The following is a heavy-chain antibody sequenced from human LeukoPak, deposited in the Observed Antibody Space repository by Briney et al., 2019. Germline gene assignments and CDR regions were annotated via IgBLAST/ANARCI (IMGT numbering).Heavy chain of an antibody. J-gene: IGHJ4*02. V-gene: IGHV4-34*01. CDR1: GGSFSGYY. CDR2: ISHSGST. CDR3: AAQYSGYVRLDY. D-gene: IGHD5-12*01. Sequence: SETLSPTCAVSGGSFSGYYWSWIRQPPGKGLEWIGEISHSGSTNYNPSLKSRVTISVDTSKNKFSLMLSSVTAADTAVYYCAAQYSGYVRLDYWGQGTLVTVSS.